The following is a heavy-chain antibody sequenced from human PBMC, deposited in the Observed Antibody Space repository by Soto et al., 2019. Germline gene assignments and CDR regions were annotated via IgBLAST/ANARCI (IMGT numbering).Heavy chain of an antibody. Sequence: SETLSLTCAVYGGSFSGYYWGWIRQPPGKGLEWIGEIHHNGSTNYNPSLKSRVTISVDTSKNQFSLRLSSVTAADTAVYYCAGRRAWEQLDYWGQGTLVTVSS. CDR1: GGSFSGYY. J-gene: IGHJ4*02. CDR2: IHHNGST. V-gene: IGHV4-34*01. D-gene: IGHD1-26*01. CDR3: AGRRAWEQLDY.